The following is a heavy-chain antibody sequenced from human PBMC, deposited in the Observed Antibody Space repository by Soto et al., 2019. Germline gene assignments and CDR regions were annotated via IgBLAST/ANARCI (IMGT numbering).Heavy chain of an antibody. Sequence: QVQLQESGPGLVKPSGTLSLTCAVSGGSISSSNWWSWVRQPPGKGLQWIGEIYHSGSTNYIPSLKXRITISXXKSRNQFTLKLRSVTAADTAVYYCARRWGEGRVGYWGQGTLVTVSS. D-gene: IGHD3-10*01. V-gene: IGHV4-4*02. CDR3: ARRWGEGRVGY. CDR2: IYHSGST. CDR1: GGSISSSNW. J-gene: IGHJ4*02.